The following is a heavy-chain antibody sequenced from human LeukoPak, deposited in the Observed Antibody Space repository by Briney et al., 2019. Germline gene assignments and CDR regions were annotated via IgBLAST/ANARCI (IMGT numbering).Heavy chain of an antibody. J-gene: IGHJ4*02. CDR3: ALGGGEYFDWLFPGY. D-gene: IGHD3-9*01. CDR2: IYYSGST. CDR1: GGSISSSSYY. Sequence: SETLSLTCTVSGGSISSSSYYWGWIRQPPGKGLEWIGSIYYSGSTYYNPSLKSRVTISVDTSKNQFSLKLSSVTAADTAVYYCALGGGEYFDWLFPGYWGQGTLVTVSS. V-gene: IGHV4-39*01.